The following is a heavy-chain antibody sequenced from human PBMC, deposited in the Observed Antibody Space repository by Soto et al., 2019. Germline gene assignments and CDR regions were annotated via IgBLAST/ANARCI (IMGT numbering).Heavy chain of an antibody. V-gene: IGHV3-33*01. Sequence: ESGGGVVQPERSLRLSCAASGFTFSSYGMHWVRQAPGKGLEWVAVIWYDGSNKYYADSVKGRFTISRDNSKNTLYLQMNSLRAEDTAVYYCARTGTESAVGLNDAFDIWGQGTMVTVSS. J-gene: IGHJ3*02. CDR3: ARTGTESAVGLNDAFDI. CDR2: IWYDGSNK. CDR1: GFTFSSYG. D-gene: IGHD6-19*01.